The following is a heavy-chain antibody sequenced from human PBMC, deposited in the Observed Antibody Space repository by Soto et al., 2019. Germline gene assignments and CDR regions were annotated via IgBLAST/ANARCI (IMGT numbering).Heavy chain of an antibody. CDR3: ARHSSDSYYYYYGMDV. CDR2: IDPSDSYT. Sequence: GESLKISCKGSGYSFTSYWISWVRQMPGKGLEWMGRIDPSDSYTNYSPSFQGHVTISADKSISTAYLQWSSLKASDTAMYYCARHSSDSYYYYYGMDVWGQGTLVTVSS. J-gene: IGHJ6*02. V-gene: IGHV5-10-1*01. D-gene: IGHD6-19*01. CDR1: GYSFTSYW.